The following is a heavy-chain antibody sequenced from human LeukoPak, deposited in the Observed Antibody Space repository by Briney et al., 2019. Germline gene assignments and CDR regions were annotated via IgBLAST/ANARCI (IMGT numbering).Heavy chain of an antibody. V-gene: IGHV1-46*01. Sequence: GASVKVSCKASGYTFTSYDINWVRQATGQGLEWMGVINPSGGTTRYVQKFQGRITMTRDMSTSTVYMELSSLRSEDTAVYYCARDRLHKYHLPSSGYYGVPDYWGQGTLVAVSS. J-gene: IGHJ4*02. CDR1: GYTFTSYD. D-gene: IGHD3-22*01. CDR2: INPSGGTT. CDR3: ARDRLHKYHLPSSGYYGVPDY.